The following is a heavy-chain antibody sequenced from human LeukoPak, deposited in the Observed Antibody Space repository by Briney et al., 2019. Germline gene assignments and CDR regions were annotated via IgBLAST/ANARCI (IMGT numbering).Heavy chain of an antibody. CDR1: GYTFTSYC. J-gene: IGHJ4*02. D-gene: IGHD6-13*01. CDR2: ISPYNGNT. Sequence: ASVKVSCKASGYTFTSYCISWVRQAPGQGLEWMGWISPYNGNTNYAQKLQGRVTMTTDTSTSTAYMELRSLRSDDTAVYYCARVVGDSSSWYYFDYWGQGTLVTVSS. V-gene: IGHV1-18*01. CDR3: ARVVGDSSSWYYFDY.